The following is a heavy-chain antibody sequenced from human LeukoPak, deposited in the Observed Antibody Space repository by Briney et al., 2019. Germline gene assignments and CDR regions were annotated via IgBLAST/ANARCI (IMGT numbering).Heavy chain of an antibody. V-gene: IGHV3-21*05. D-gene: IGHD3-22*01. CDR1: GFTFSSHN. J-gene: IGHJ6*02. Sequence: GGSLRLSCAASGFTFSSHNMNWVRQAPGKGLEWISFINFKSEDIRYADSVEGRFIISRDNAKNSLYLQMNSLRAEDTAVYYCARDTDYDSSGYLVHYGMDVWGQGTTVTVSS. CDR3: ARDTDYDSSGYLVHYGMDV. CDR2: INFKSEDI.